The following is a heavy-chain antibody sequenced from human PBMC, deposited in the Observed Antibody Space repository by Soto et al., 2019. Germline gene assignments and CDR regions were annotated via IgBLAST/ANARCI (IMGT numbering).Heavy chain of an antibody. J-gene: IGHJ6*02. V-gene: IGHV1-2*04. Sequence: QVQLVQSGAEVKKPGASVKVSCKASGYTFTGYYMHWVRQAPGQGLEWMGWINPNSGGTNYAQKYQGWVTMTRDTSISTAYMELSRLRSDDTAVYYCARGYNEYSSSALRFYYYYYGMDVWGQGTTVTVSS. CDR1: GYTFTGYY. D-gene: IGHD6-6*01. CDR3: ARGYNEYSSSALRFYYYYYGMDV. CDR2: INPNSGGT.